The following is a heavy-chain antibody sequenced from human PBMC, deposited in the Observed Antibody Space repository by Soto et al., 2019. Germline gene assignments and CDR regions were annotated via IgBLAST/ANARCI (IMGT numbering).Heavy chain of an antibody. D-gene: IGHD3-22*01. CDR2: INPNSGGT. CDR3: AKGSSAFRPYFFDQ. V-gene: IGHV1-2*04. Sequence: SVKVSCKASGYTFTGYYMHWVRQAPGQGLEWMGWINPNSGGTNYAQKFQGWVTMTRDTSISTAYMELSRLRSDDTAVYYCAKGSSAFRPYFFDQWVQGTLVTVSS. J-gene: IGHJ4*02. CDR1: GYTFTGYY.